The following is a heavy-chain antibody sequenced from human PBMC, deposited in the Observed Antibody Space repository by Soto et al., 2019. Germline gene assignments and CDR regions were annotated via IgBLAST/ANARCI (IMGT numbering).Heavy chain of an antibody. V-gene: IGHV4-31*03. D-gene: IGHD3-10*01. CDR3: ARVFGFGGMDV. Sequence: SETLSLTCTVSGGSISSGGYYWSWIRQHPGKGLEWIGYTYYSGSTYYNPSLKSRVTISVDTSKNQFSLKLSSVTAADTAVYYCARVFGFGGMDVWGQGTTVTVSS. J-gene: IGHJ6*02. CDR2: TYYSGST. CDR1: GGSISSGGYY.